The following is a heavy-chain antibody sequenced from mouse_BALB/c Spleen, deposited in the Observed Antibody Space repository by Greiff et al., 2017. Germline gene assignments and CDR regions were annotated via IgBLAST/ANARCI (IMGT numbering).Heavy chain of an antibody. V-gene: IGHV5-17*02. Sequence: EVKVVESGGGLVQPGGSRKLSCAASGFTFSSFGMHWVRQAPEKGLEWVAYISSGSSTIYYADTVKGRFTISRDNPKNTLFLQMTSLRSEDTAMYYCARSSFDYWGQGTTLTVSS. CDR1: GFTFSSFG. CDR2: ISSGSSTI. J-gene: IGHJ2*01. CDR3: ARSSFDY.